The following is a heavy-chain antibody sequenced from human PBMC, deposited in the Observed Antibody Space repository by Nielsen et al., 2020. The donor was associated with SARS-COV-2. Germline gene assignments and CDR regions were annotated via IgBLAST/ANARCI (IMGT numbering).Heavy chain of an antibody. D-gene: IGHD6-13*01. Sequence: GESLKISCAASGFTFDDYAMHWVRQAPGKGLEWVSVIYSGGSTYYADSVKGRFTISRHNSKNTLYLQMNSLRAEDTAVYYCASGIAAAGIFDYWGQGTLVTVSS. J-gene: IGHJ4*02. CDR2: IYSGGST. CDR3: ASGIAAAGIFDY. V-gene: IGHV3-53*04. CDR1: GFTFDDYA.